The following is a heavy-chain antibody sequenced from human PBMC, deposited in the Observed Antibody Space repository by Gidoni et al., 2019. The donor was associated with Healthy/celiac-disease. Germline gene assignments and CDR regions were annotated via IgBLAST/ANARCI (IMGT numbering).Heavy chain of an antibody. CDR1: GFTFSSYA. V-gene: IGHV3-23*01. D-gene: IGHD6-19*01. CDR3: AKDILPHQWLVPFDY. J-gene: IGHJ4*02. CDR2: ISGSGGST. Sequence: VQLLESGGGLVQPGGSLRLSCAASGFTFSSYAMSWVRQAPGKGLEWVSSISGSGGSTYYADSGKGRFTISRDNSKNTLYLQMNTLRAEDTAVYYCAKDILPHQWLVPFDYWGQGTLVTVSS.